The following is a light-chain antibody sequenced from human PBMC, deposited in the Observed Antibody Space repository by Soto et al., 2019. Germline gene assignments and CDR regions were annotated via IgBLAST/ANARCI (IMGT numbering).Light chain of an antibody. CDR1: QTISSW. J-gene: IGKJ1*01. Sequence: DIHMTQSPSAMCASVGDRVTITCRASQTISSWLAWYQQKPGKAPKLLIYKASTLKSGVPSRFSGSGSGTEFTLTISSLQTDDFATYYCQHYNSYSEAFGQGTKVDIK. V-gene: IGKV1-5*03. CDR2: KAS. CDR3: QHYNSYSEA.